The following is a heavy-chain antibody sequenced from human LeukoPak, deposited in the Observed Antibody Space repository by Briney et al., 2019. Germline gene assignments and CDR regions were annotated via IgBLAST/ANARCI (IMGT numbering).Heavy chain of an antibody. D-gene: IGHD5-18*01. Sequence: SHTLCLTHTVSVGSINTVSNYGSSIRQHPGRGLGWGGYISDSGSTSYNPSLESRVNISLDKSKIQFSLRLTSVTAADTAVYYCVRSVGFSYGYGWFDPWGQGTLVTVSS. CDR2: ISDSGST. V-gene: IGHV4-31*03. J-gene: IGHJ5*02. CDR3: VRSVGFSYGYGWFDP. CDR1: VGSINTVSNY.